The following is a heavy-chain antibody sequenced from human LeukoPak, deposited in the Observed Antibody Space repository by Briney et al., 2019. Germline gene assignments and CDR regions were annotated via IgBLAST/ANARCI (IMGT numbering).Heavy chain of an antibody. V-gene: IGHV1-18*01. CDR3: AREAYYDILTGYYSNWFDP. CDR2: ISAYNGNT. Sequence: ASVKVSCKASGYTFTSYGISWVRQAPGQGLEWMGWISAYNGNTNYAQKLQGRVTMTTDTSTSTAYMELRSLRSDDTAVYYCAREAYYDILTGYYSNWFDPWGQGTLVTVSS. CDR1: GYTFTSYG. D-gene: IGHD3-9*01. J-gene: IGHJ5*02.